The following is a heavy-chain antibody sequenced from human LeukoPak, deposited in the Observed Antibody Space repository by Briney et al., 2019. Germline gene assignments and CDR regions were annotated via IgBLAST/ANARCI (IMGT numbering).Heavy chain of an antibody. CDR2: IYTSGST. CDR1: GGSISSGSYY. CDR3: ARTYCSSTSCPHYYYYYMDV. Sequence: SETLSLTCAVSGGSISSGSYYWRWIRQPAGKGLEWIGRIYTSGSTNYNPSLKSRVTISVDTSKNQFSLKLSSVTAADTAVYYCARTYCSSTSCPHYYYYYMDVWGKGTTVTVSS. J-gene: IGHJ6*03. V-gene: IGHV4-61*02. D-gene: IGHD2-2*01.